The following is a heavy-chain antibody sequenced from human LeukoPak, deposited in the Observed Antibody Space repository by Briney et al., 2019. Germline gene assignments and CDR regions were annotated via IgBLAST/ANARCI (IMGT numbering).Heavy chain of an antibody. D-gene: IGHD3-22*01. CDR2: IQYDGSNK. V-gene: IGHV3-30*18. J-gene: IGHJ4*02. CDR3: AKDLGYYDSSGYFDY. CDR1: GFTFRSYC. Sequence: GGSLRLSCAASGFTFRSYCMHLVRQAPGKGLEWVAVIQYDGSNKYYADSVKGRFTISRDNSKNTLYLQMNSLRAEDTAVYYCAKDLGYYDSSGYFDYWGQGTLVTVSS.